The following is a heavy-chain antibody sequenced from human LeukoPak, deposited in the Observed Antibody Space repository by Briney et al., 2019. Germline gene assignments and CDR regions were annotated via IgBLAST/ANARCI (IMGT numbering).Heavy chain of an antibody. CDR3: ARGAAYCGGDCSNNWFDP. Sequence: SVKVSCKASRGTFTSYAISWVRQAPGQGLEWMGGIIPIFGTANYAQKFQGRVTITTDESTSTAYMELSSLRSEDTAVYYCARGAAYCGGDCSNNWFDPWGQGTLVTVSS. V-gene: IGHV1-69*05. D-gene: IGHD2-21*02. CDR1: RGTFTSYA. J-gene: IGHJ5*02. CDR2: IIPIFGTA.